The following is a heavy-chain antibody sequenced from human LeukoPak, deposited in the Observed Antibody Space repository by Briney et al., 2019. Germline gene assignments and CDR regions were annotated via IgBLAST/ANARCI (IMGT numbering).Heavy chain of an antibody. Sequence: PGGSLRFSCAASGFTVSSNYMSWVRQAPGKGLEWVSVIYSGGSTYYADSVKGRFTISRDNSKNTLYLQMNSLRAEDTAVYYCASPLGYSYGLDYWGQGTLVTVSS. CDR3: ASPLGYSYGLDY. CDR1: GFTVSSNY. CDR2: IYSGGST. D-gene: IGHD5-18*01. V-gene: IGHV3-66*02. J-gene: IGHJ4*02.